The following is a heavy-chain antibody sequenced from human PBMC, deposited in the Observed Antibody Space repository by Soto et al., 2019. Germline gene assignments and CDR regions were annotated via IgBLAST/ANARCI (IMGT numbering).Heavy chain of an antibody. CDR2: IYHSGST. V-gene: IGHV4-30-2*01. Sequence: TLCLTCAVCGGSISIGGYSWSWIRQPPGKGLEWIGYIYHSGSTYYNPSLKSRVTISVDRSKNQFSLKLTSVTAADTAVYTCARAPSPWGQETLVT. CDR1: GGSISIGGYS. J-gene: IGHJ4*02. CDR3: ARAPSP.